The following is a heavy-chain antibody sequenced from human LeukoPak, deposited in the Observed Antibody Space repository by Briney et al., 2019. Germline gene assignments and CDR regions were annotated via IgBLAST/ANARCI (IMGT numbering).Heavy chain of an antibody. V-gene: IGHV4-39*01. CDR1: GGPISSSSYY. CDR2: IYYSGST. D-gene: IGHD2-15*01. J-gene: IGHJ3*02. Sequence: SETLSLTCTVSGGPISSSSYYWGWIRQPPGKGLEWIGSIYYSGSTYYNPTLKSRVTISVDTSKSQFSLKLRSVTAADTAMYYCASLPRYCSGGTCRDTFDIWGQGTMVTVSS. CDR3: ASLPRYCSGGTCRDTFDI.